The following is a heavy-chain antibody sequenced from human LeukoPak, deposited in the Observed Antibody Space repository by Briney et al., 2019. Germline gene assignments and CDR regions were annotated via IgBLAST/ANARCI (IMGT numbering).Heavy chain of an antibody. CDR1: GFTVSSKY. D-gene: IGHD3-9*01. CDR3: ARLAVGVLTGGFDY. V-gene: IGHV3-53*01. CDR2: IYTGGST. J-gene: IGHJ4*02. Sequence: PGGSLRLSCAASGFTVSSKYMSWVRQAPGKGLEWVSVIYTGGSTYYADSVKGRFTISRDNSKNTLYLQMNSLRAEDTAVYYCARLAVGVLTGGFDYWGQGTLVTVSS.